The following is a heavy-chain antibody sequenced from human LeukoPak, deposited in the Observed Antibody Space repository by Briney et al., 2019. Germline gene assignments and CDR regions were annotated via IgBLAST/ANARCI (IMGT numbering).Heavy chain of an antibody. J-gene: IGHJ6*03. D-gene: IGHD2-2*01. CDR2: INHSGGT. CDR3: ARGIVVVVPAAMNLYYYYYMDV. V-gene: IGHV4-34*01. CDR1: GGSFSGYY. Sequence: SETLSLTCAVYGGSFSGYYWSWIRQPPGKGLEWIGEINHSGGTNYNPSLKSRVTISVDTSKNQFSLKLSSVTAADTAVYYCARGIVVVVPAAMNLYYYYYMDVWGKGTTVTVSS.